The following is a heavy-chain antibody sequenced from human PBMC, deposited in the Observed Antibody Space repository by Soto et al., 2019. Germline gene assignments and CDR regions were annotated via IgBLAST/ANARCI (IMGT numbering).Heavy chain of an antibody. D-gene: IGHD3-10*01. Sequence: PGGSLRLSCAASGFTFSSYGMHWVRQAPGKGLEWVAVIWYDVSNKYYADSVKGRFTISRDNSKNTLYLQMSSLRAEDTALYYCARDTARAMVRIYYGMDVWGQGTTVTVSS. CDR2: IWYDVSNK. CDR3: ARDTARAMVRIYYGMDV. V-gene: IGHV3-33*01. J-gene: IGHJ6*02. CDR1: GFTFSSYG.